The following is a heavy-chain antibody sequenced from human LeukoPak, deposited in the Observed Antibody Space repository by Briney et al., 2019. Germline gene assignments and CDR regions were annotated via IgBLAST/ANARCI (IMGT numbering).Heavy chain of an antibody. Sequence: SETLSLTCTVSGGSVSSGSYYWSWIRQPPGKGLERIGYIYYSGSTNYNPSLKSRVTISVDTSKNQFSLKLSSVTAADTAVYYCARADYSNYGDAFDIWGQGTMVTVSS. D-gene: IGHD4-11*01. CDR2: IYYSGST. V-gene: IGHV4-61*01. CDR3: ARADYSNYGDAFDI. J-gene: IGHJ3*02. CDR1: GGSVSSGSYY.